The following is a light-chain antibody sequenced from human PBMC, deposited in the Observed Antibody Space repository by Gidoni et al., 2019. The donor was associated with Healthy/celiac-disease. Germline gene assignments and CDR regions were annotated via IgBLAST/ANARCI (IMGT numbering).Light chain of an antibody. CDR1: QSISSR. CDR3: QQYNSYSRT. CDR2: DAS. J-gene: IGKJ1*01. V-gene: IGKV1-5*01. Sequence: DIQMTQPPSTLSASVGDRVTITCRASQSISSRLAWYQQKPGEAPKLLIYDASSLESGVPSRFSGSGSGTEFTLTISSLQTDDFATNYCQQYNSYSRTFGQGTKVEIK.